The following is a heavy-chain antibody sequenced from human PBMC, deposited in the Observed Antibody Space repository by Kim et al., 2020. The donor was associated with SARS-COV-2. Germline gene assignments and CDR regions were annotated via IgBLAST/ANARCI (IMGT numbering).Heavy chain of an antibody. V-gene: IGHV4-4*07. J-gene: IGHJ6*02. CDR1: GGSISSYY. D-gene: IGHD2-2*01. CDR3: AREPIDDIVVVPAAKGRYYYYGMDV. CDR2: IYTSGST. Sequence: SETLSLTCTVSGGSISSYYWSWIRQPAGKGLEWIGRIYTSGSTNYNPSLKSRVTMSVDTSKNQFSLKLSSVTAADTAVYYCAREPIDDIVVVPAAKGRYYYYGMDVWGQGTTVTVSS.